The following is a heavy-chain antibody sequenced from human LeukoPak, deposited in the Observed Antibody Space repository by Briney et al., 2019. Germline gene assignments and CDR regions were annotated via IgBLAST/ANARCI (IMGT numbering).Heavy chain of an antibody. CDR2: IYPGDSDT. V-gene: IGHV5-51*01. D-gene: IGHD3-10*01. CDR3: ARAHHATEDSGIDAFDI. J-gene: IGHJ3*02. Sequence: GESLKISCQGSGYIFTSYWIGWVRPLPGKGLGWMGIIYPGDSDTRYSPSIQGQVTISADKSISTAYLQWSSLKASDTAMYYCARAHHATEDSGIDAFDIWGQGTMVTVSS. CDR1: GYIFTSYW.